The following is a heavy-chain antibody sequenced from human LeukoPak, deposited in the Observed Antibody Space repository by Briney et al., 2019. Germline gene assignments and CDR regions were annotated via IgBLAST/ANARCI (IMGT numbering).Heavy chain of an antibody. V-gene: IGHV3-21*01. CDR2: ISSSSSYI. CDR1: GFTFSSYS. D-gene: IGHD3-10*01. J-gene: IGHJ4*02. Sequence: GGSLRLSCAASGFTFSSYSMNWVRQAPGKGLEWVSSISSSSSYIYYADSVKGRSTISRDNAKNSLYLQMNSLRAEDTAVYYCARAGLLWFGDLGYYFDYWGQGTLVTVSS. CDR3: ARAGLLWFGDLGYYFDY.